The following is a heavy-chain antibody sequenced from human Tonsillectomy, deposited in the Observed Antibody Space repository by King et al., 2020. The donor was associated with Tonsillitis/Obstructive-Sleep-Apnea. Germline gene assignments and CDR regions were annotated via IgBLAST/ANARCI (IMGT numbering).Heavy chain of an antibody. CDR2: ISRSGSYI. V-gene: IGHV3-21*01. Sequence: EVQLVESGGGLVKPGGSLRLSCAASGFSFSTFSMNWVRQAPGKGLEWVSSISRSGSYIYYADSVKGRFTISRDNANNSLYLQMTSLRAEDTAVYYCAKVTIFHYYMDVWGRGTPVTVS. J-gene: IGHJ6*03. CDR3: AKVTIFHYYMDV. D-gene: IGHD3-3*01. CDR1: GFSFSTFS.